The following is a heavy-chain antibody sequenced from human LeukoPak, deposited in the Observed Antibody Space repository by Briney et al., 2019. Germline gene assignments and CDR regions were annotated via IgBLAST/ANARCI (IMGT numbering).Heavy chain of an antibody. J-gene: IGHJ4*02. Sequence: GGSLRLSCAASGFTLSSYWMSWVRQAPGKGLEWVANIKYDGSERDYVDSVKGRFTISRDNAKNSLYLQMNSLRAEDTAVYYCARDIAPAGLFFDYWGQGTLVTVSS. D-gene: IGHD6-13*01. CDR1: GFTLSSYW. CDR3: ARDIAPAGLFFDY. V-gene: IGHV3-7*01. CDR2: IKYDGSER.